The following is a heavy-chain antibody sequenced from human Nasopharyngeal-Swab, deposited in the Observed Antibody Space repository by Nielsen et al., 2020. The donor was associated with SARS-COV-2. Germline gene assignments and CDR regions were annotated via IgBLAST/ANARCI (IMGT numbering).Heavy chain of an antibody. Sequence: SETLSLTCTVSGGSISSGGYYWSWIRQHPGKGLEWIGYIYYSGSTNYNPSLKSRVTISVDTSKNQFSLKLSSVTAADTAVYYCARVPLFHAFDIWGQGTMVTVSS. CDR1: GGSISSGGYY. D-gene: IGHD3-3*01. CDR3: ARVPLFHAFDI. CDR2: IYYSGST. V-gene: IGHV4-61*08. J-gene: IGHJ3*02.